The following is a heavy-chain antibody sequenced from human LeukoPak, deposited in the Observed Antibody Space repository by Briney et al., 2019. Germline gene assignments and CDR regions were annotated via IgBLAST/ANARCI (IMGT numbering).Heavy chain of an antibody. CDR2: INHSGST. D-gene: IGHD6-13*01. Sequence: GSLRLSCAASGFTFSSYAMSWVRQAPGKGLEWIGEINHSGSTNYNPSLKSRVTISVDTSKNQFSLKLSSVTAADTAVYYCARDRPGIAAADYGMDVWGQGTTVTVSS. CDR3: ARDRPGIAAADYGMDV. V-gene: IGHV4-34*01. J-gene: IGHJ6*02. CDR1: GFTFSSYA.